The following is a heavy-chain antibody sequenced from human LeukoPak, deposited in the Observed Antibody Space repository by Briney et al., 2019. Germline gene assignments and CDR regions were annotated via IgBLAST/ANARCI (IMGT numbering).Heavy chain of an antibody. D-gene: IGHD6-19*01. J-gene: IGHJ4*02. CDR2: ISWNSGSI. CDR3: ARDHLAGWALEY. CDR1: GFTFDDYA. V-gene: IGHV3-9*01. Sequence: GGSLRLSCAASGFTFDDYAMHWVRQAPGKGLEWVSGISWNSGSIGYADSVKGRFTISRDNAKNSLYLQLNSLRVDDTAVYYCARDHLAGWALEYWGQGTLVTVSS.